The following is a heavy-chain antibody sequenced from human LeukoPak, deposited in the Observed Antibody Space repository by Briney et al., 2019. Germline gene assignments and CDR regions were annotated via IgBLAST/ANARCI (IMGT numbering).Heavy chain of an antibody. CDR2: IYYSGSA. J-gene: IGHJ6*03. D-gene: IGHD2-21*02. CDR3: ARGSTGREVTSNPYYYYYYMDV. CDR1: GGSISSYY. V-gene: IGHV4-59*12. Sequence: PSETLSLTCTVSGGSISSYYWSWIRQPPGKGLEWIGYIYYSGSANYNPSLKSRVTISVDTSKNQFSLKLSSVTAADTAVYYCARGSTGREVTSNPYYYYYYMDVWGKGTTVTVSS.